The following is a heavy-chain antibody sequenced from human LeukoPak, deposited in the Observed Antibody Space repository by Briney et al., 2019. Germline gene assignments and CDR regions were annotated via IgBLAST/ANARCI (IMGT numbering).Heavy chain of an antibody. V-gene: IGHV1-8*01. CDR1: GYTFTSYD. D-gene: IGHD3-9*01. J-gene: IGHJ5*02. CDR3: ARVPTRKHYDILTGYEFDP. CDR2: MNPNSGNT. Sequence: ASVKVSCKASGYTFTSYDNNWVRQATGQGLEWMGWMNPNSGNTGYAQKFQGRVTMTRNTSISTAYMELSSLRSEDTAVYYCARVPTRKHYDILTGYEFDPWGQGTLVTVSS.